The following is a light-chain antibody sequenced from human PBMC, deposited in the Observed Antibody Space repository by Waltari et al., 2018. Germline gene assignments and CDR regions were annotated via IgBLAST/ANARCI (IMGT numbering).Light chain of an antibody. J-gene: IGKJ1*01. Sequence: EIVMTQSPASLSVSPGERVTLSCRASQSVSTKLAWYQQKPGQAPRLVIYSASIRAADVPARFSGSGSGTEFTLTISSLQSEDFALYYCQQYNNGPPWTFGQGTRV. CDR2: SAS. V-gene: IGKV3-15*01. CDR3: QQYNNGPPWT. CDR1: QSVSTK.